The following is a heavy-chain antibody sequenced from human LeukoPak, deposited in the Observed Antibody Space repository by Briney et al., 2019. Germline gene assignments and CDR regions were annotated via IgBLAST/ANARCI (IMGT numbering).Heavy chain of an antibody. CDR2: INHSGST. CDR3: ARGQGGEGSGSYTSLNWFDP. J-gene: IGHJ5*02. CDR1: GGSFSGYY. V-gene: IGHV4-34*01. Sequence: PSETLSLTCAVYGGSFSGYYWSWIRQPPGKGLEWIGEINHSGSTNYNPSLESRVTISVDTSKNQFSLKLSSVTAADTAVYYCARGQGGEGSGSYTSLNWFDPWGQGTLVTVSS. D-gene: IGHD3-10*01.